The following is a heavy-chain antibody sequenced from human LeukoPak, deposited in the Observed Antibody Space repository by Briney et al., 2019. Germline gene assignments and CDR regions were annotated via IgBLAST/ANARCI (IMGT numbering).Heavy chain of an antibody. CDR3: ARGLSGGRFYNWFDP. Sequence: SETLSLTCTVSGGSISSYYWSWIRRTPGKGLEWIGYIYYSGSTNFNPSLKSRVTISVDTSKNQFSLKMSSVTAADTAVYYCARGLSGGRFYNWFDPWGQGTLVTVSS. CDR1: GGSISSYY. V-gene: IGHV4-59*01. CDR2: IYYSGST. J-gene: IGHJ5*02. D-gene: IGHD2-15*01.